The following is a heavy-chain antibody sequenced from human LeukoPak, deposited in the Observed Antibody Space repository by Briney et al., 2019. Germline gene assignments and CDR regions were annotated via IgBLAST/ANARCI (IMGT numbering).Heavy chain of an antibody. Sequence: GGFLRLSCAASGFIFSRYAMSWVRQAPGKGLEWVSAISGGGGSTYYADSVKGRFTISRDNAKNSLYLQMNSLRAEDTAVYYCARDPPYYYGSGSYYFDYWGQGTLVTVSS. J-gene: IGHJ4*02. V-gene: IGHV3-23*01. CDR2: ISGGGGST. D-gene: IGHD3-10*01. CDR1: GFIFSRYA. CDR3: ARDPPYYYGSGSYYFDY.